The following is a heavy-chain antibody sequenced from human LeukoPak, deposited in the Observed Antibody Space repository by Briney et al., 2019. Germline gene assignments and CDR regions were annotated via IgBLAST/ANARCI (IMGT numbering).Heavy chain of an antibody. CDR2: FSWDGGST. CDR1: GFTFDDYT. V-gene: IGHV3-43*01. Sequence: GGSLRLSCAASGFTFDDYTMHWVRQAPGEGLEWVSLFSWDGGSTYYEDSVKGRFTISRDNSKHSLYLQMNSLRTEDTALYYCGEDSVRASTSRYYYYMDVGGKGTTVSVS. J-gene: IGHJ6*03. D-gene: IGHD5/OR15-5a*01. CDR3: GEDSVRASTSRYYYYMDV.